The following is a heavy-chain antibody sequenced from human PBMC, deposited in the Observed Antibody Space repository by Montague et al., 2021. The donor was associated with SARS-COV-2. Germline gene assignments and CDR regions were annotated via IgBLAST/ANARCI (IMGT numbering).Heavy chain of an antibody. V-gene: IGHV4-39*07. CDR2: MSSSGXT. J-gene: IGHJ3*02. D-gene: IGHD2-2*01. CDR1: GGSISSGAYK. CDR3: ARLALSSRTVFVICGLDI. Sequence: SETLSLTCTVSGGSISSGAYKWGWIRQPPGKGLEFIASMSSSGXTXYXXXXKXRVTLSVDTSKNEFSLKLTSVTAADTSVYYCARLALSSRTVFVICGLDIWGPGTMITVSS.